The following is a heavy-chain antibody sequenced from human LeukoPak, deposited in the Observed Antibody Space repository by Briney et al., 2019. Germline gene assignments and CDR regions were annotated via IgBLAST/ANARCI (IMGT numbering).Heavy chain of an antibody. V-gene: IGHV4-59*01. CDR2: VHPSGST. D-gene: IGHD3-9*01. CDR3: ARLAPGNYDILTGDPKVVFDY. Sequence: PSETLSLTCTVSGGSISSFFWSWIRQPPGKGLEWIGYVHPSGSTKYNPSLKSRLIISVDMSKNQFSLKLRSVSVADTAVYYCARLAPGNYDILTGDPKVVFDYWGQGALVTVSS. J-gene: IGHJ4*02. CDR1: GGSISSFF.